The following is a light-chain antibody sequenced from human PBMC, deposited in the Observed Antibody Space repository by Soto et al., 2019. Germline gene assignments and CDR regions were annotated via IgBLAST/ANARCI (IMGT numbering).Light chain of an antibody. CDR3: VSYTSSTTLV. V-gene: IGLV2-14*03. Sequence: QSALTQPASVSGSPGQSITISCTGTSSDIGGYKYVSWYQHQPGRAPKLIFYGVDHRPSGVFNRFSASTSGNTASLTISGLQAEDEADYYCVSYTSSTTLVFGGGTKVTVL. J-gene: IGLJ2*01. CDR1: SSDIGGYKY. CDR2: GVD.